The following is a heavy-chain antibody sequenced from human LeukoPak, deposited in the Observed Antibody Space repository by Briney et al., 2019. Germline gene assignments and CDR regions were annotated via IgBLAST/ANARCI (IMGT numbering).Heavy chain of an antibody. V-gene: IGHV4-34*01. CDR1: GGSFSGYY. D-gene: IGHD6-19*01. J-gene: IGHJ4*02. CDR3: ARDVGRLAVAGMGRYFDY. Sequence: PSETLSLTCAVYGGSFSGYYWSWIRQPPGKGLEWIGEINHSGSTNYNPSLKSRVTISVDTSKNQFSLKLSSVTAADTAVYYCARDVGRLAVAGMGRYFDYWGQGTLVTVSS. CDR2: INHSGST.